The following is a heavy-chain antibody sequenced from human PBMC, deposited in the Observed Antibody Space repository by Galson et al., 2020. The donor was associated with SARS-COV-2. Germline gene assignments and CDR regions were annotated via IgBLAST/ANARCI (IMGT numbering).Heavy chain of an antibody. J-gene: IGHJ6*02. V-gene: IGHV3-66*03. CDR1: GFTVSNNY. CDR2: IYNNGIT. CDR3: ARDAPTSYYYDRSGLNGMDV. Sequence: GGSLRLSCAASGFTVSNNYMSWFRQAPGKGLQWVSIIYNNGITYYADSVKGRFTISRDNSNNTLYLQMNSLRGEDTAVHYCARDAPTSYYYDRSGLNGMDVWGQGTTVTVSS. D-gene: IGHD3-22*01.